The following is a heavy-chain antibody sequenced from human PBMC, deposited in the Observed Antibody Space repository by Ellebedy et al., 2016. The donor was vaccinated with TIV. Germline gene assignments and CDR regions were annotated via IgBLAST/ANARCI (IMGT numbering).Heavy chain of an antibody. V-gene: IGHV3-7*01. Sequence: GESLKISCAASGFSFRSYWMSWVRQAPGKGLEWVANIYQDGSDQYYADSVKGRFTISRDNANKSLFLQMNSLRVDDTAVYYCARRGSYGDYAVQVNSWFDTWGHGTLVSVSS. CDR1: GFSFRSYW. CDR3: ARRGSYGDYAVQVNSWFDT. J-gene: IGHJ5*01. D-gene: IGHD4-17*01. CDR2: IYQDGSDQ.